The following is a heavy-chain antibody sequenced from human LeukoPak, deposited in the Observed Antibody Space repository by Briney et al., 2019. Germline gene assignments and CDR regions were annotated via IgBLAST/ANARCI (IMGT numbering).Heavy chain of an antibody. V-gene: IGHV3-74*01. CDR3: ARDPTAVTYYFDY. Sequence: GGSLRLSCAASGFTFSSYWMSWVRQAPGKGLVWVSRINSDGSSTNYADSVKGRFTISRDNAKNTLYLQMNSLRADDTAVYYCARDPTAVTYYFDYWGQGTLVTVSS. J-gene: IGHJ4*02. D-gene: IGHD4-17*01. CDR1: GFTFSSYW. CDR2: INSDGSST.